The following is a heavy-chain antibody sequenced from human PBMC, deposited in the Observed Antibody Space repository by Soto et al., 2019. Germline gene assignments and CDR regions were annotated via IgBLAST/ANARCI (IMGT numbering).Heavy chain of an antibody. Sequence: QVQLVQSGAEVKKPGASVKVSCKASGYTFTSYSISWVRQAPGQGLEWMGWISAYNGNTNYAQKLQGRVTMTTDTSTSTAYMELRSLRSDDTAVYYCARAGYDYVWGSYRPADYWGQGTLVTVSS. J-gene: IGHJ4*02. CDR1: GYTFTSYS. V-gene: IGHV1-18*01. CDR3: ARAGYDYVWGSYRPADY. CDR2: ISAYNGNT. D-gene: IGHD3-16*02.